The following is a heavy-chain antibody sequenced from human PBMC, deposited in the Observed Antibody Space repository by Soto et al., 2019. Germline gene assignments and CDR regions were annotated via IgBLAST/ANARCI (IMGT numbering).Heavy chain of an antibody. CDR3: ARQISGRYRFDY. D-gene: IGHD1-26*01. Sequence: QVQLVQSGADVKKPGASVKVSCKASGYTFTSYGINWVQQATGQGLEWMGWINPNSGTTGYAQKFQGRSTMTSNTYRPTDYLVLSRLKSEYTALYYCARQISGRYRFDYWSHGTVFTVTS. J-gene: IGHJ4*01. CDR2: INPNSGTT. CDR1: GYTFTSYG. V-gene: IGHV1-8*01.